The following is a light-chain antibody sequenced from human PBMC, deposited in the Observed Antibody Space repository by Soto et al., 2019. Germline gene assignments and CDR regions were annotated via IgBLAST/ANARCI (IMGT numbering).Light chain of an antibody. V-gene: IGLV2-23*01. J-gene: IGLJ3*02. CDR2: EGN. Sequence: QSALTQPASVSGSPGQSITISCTGTSSDVLSFDAVSWYQHHPGKAPKLIIYEGNKRPSGVSNRFSGPRSGNMASLTISGLQAEDEADYYCCSYVYSNSCVFRGGTKLTVL. CDR1: SSDVLSFDA. CDR3: CSYVYSNSCV.